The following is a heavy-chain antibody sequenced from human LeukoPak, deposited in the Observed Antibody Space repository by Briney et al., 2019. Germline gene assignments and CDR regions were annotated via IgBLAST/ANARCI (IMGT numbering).Heavy chain of an antibody. D-gene: IGHD4-17*01. CDR1: GGSVSSGSYY. CDR3: ASAYDYGDSSPFDY. J-gene: IGHJ4*02. V-gene: IGHV4-61*01. Sequence: PSETLSLTCTVSGGSVSSGSYYWSWIRQPPGKGLEWIGYIYYSGNPYYNPSLKSRVTISVDTSKNQFSLKLSSVTAADTAVYYCASAYDYGDSSPFDYWGQGTLVTVSS. CDR2: IYYSGNP.